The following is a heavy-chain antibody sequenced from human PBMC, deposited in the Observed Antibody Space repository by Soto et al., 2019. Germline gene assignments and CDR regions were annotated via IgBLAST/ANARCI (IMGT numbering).Heavy chain of an antibody. CDR2: MNPNSGNT. CDR1: GYTFTSYD. Sequence: ASVKVSCKASGYTFTSYDINWVRQATGQGLEWMGWMNPNSGNTGYAQKFQGRVTMTRNTSISTAYMELSSLRSEDTAVYYCARPGSSSYYYGMDVWGQGTTVTVSS. D-gene: IGHD6-6*01. J-gene: IGHJ6*02. CDR3: ARPGSSSYYYGMDV. V-gene: IGHV1-8*01.